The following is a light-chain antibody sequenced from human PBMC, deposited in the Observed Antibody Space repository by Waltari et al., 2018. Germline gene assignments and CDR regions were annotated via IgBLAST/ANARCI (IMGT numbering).Light chain of an antibody. V-gene: IGKV2-28*01. Sequence: EIVMTQSPLSLPVTPGEPASISCRSSQSLLHANGKNYVDWYVLKPGQSPRLLISLGSNRASGVPDRFIGIGSDTDFTLRISIVEAEDFGVYYCMQALMTPNTFGQGTKLEI. J-gene: IGKJ2*01. CDR1: QSLLHANGKNY. CDR2: LGS. CDR3: MQALMTPNT.